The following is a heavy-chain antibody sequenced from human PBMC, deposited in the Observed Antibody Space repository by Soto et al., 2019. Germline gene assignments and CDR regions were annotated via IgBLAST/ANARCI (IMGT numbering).Heavy chain of an antibody. Sequence: PGGSLRLSCAASGFTFSSYGMHWVRQAPGKGLEWVAVIWYDGSNKYYADSVKGRFTISRDNSKNTLYLQMNSLRAEDTAVYYCAREYPIAARANYNWFDPRGQRTPVTVSS. D-gene: IGHD6-6*01. CDR2: IWYDGSNK. V-gene: IGHV3-33*01. CDR1: GFTFSSYG. CDR3: AREYPIAARANYNWFDP. J-gene: IGHJ5*02.